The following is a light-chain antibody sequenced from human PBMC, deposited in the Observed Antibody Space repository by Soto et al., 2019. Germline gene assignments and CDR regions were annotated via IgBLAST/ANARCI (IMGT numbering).Light chain of an antibody. V-gene: IGLV2-11*01. CDR2: VVS. J-gene: IGLJ2*01. CDR3: CSYAGTYTLI. Sequence: QSALTQPRSVSGSPGQSVTISCTGTSSDVGGYNYVSWYQQHPGKAPKVMIYVVSKRPSGVPDRFSGSKSGNTASLTISSLQAGDEADYYCCSYAGTYTLIFGGGTKLTVL. CDR1: SSDVGGYNY.